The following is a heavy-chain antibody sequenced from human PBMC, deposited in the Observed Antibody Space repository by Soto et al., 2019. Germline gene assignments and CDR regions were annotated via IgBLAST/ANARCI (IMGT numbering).Heavy chain of an antibody. CDR2: IYYSGST. J-gene: IGHJ4*02. CDR3: ARSGYSYGPNPLLY. D-gene: IGHD5-18*01. CDR1: GGSISSGGYY. Sequence: QVQLQESGTGLVKPSQTLSLTCTVSGGSISSGGYYWSWIRQHPGKGLEWIGYIYYSGSTYYNPSLKRRVTISVDTSKNQFSLKLSSVTAADTAVYYCARSGYSYGPNPLLYWGQGTLVTVSS. V-gene: IGHV4-31*03.